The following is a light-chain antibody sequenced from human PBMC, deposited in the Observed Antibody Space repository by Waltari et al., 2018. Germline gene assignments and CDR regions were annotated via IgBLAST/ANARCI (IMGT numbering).Light chain of an antibody. V-gene: IGKV1-39*01. CDR2: SAS. CDR3: QQSYSTLRT. Sequence: DIQMTQSPSSLSASVGDRVTIPCRASQTISTYLNWYQQKPGKAPKLLIYSASSLHSGVPSRFTGSGSATDFSLTISSLQPEDFATYYCQQSYSTLRTFGQGTKVEVK. CDR1: QTISTY. J-gene: IGKJ1*01.